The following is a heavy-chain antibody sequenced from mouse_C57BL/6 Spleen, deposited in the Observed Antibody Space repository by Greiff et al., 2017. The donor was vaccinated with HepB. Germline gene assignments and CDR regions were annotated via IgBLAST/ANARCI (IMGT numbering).Heavy chain of an antibody. J-gene: IGHJ2*01. D-gene: IGHD3-2*02. CDR2: ISSGSSTI. V-gene: IGHV5-17*01. CDR3: ARTQALDY. CDR1: GFTFSDYG. Sequence: DVQLVESGGGLVKPGGSLKLSCAASGFTFSDYGMHWVRQAPEKGLEWVAYISSGSSTIYYADTVKGRFTISRDNAKNTLFLQMTSLRSEDTAMYYCARTQALDYWGQGTTLTVSS.